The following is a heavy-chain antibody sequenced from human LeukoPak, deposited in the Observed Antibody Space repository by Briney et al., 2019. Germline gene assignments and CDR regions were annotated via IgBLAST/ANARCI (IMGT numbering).Heavy chain of an antibody. CDR3: ARDRSSYCSSTSCYEFPDY. D-gene: IGHD2-2*01. J-gene: IGHJ4*02. Sequence: GGSLRLSCAASGFTFSSYAMHWVRQAPGKGLEWVAVISYDGSNKYYADSVKGRFTISRDNSKNTLYLKMNSLRAEDTAVYYCARDRSSYCSSTSCYEFPDYWGQGTLVTVSS. CDR1: GFTFSSYA. V-gene: IGHV3-30*04. CDR2: ISYDGSNK.